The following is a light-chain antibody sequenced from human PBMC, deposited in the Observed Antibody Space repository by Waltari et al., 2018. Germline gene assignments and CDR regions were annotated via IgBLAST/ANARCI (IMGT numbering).Light chain of an antibody. CDR3: QQYAASPLT. CDR1: QSISGAS. J-gene: IGKJ4*01. V-gene: IGKV3-20*01. Sequence: EIVLAQSPGTLSVSPGERATLSCRASQSISGASVGWYRERAGQAPRLLIYDASIRAPDSPDRFSGSGSGTDFTLTISSLHSEDFAVYYCQQYAASPLTFGGGTKV. CDR2: DAS.